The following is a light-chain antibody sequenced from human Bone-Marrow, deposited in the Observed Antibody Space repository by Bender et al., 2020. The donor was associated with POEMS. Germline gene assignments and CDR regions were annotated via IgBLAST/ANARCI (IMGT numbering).Light chain of an antibody. CDR1: SSNIGAHA. Sequence: QFVLTQPPSASGTPGQRVTISCSGGSSNIGAHAVNWYQHLPGTAPKLLIYSSHRRPSEVPDRFSGSRSGTSASLAISGLQSEDEADYYCAVWDDSLNGWVFGGGTKLTV. CDR2: SSH. CDR3: AVWDDSLNGWV. V-gene: IGLV1-44*01. J-gene: IGLJ3*02.